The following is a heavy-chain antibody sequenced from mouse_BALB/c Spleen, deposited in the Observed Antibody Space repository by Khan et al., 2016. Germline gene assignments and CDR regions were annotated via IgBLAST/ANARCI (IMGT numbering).Heavy chain of an antibody. V-gene: IGHV3-2*02. CDR1: GYSITSDYA. CDR3: ARDNCGSSFFDY. J-gene: IGHJ3*01. D-gene: IGHD1-1*01. CDR2: INYSGGT. Sequence: EVQLQESGPGLAKPSQSLPLTCTVTGYSITSDYAWNWIRQSPGDKLEWMAYINYSGGTSYNPSLKSRISITRHTSKNQFFLQLNSVTAEDTATYYGARDNCGSSFFDYGGRGTLGTVS.